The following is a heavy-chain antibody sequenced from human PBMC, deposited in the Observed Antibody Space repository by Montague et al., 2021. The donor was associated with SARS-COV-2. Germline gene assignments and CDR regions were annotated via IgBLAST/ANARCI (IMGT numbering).Heavy chain of an antibody. Sequence: SETLSLTCAVHGTSFSGYYWNWIRQPPGKGLEWIGEINHGGSTKYSPSLKSRLPISADTSKNQFSLKLTSVAAADTAAYYCARLRDGVVPSPILGVGPYYSYYYMDVWGRGTTVTVSS. J-gene: IGHJ6*03. CDR3: ARLRDGVVPSPILGVGPYYSYYYMDV. V-gene: IGHV4-34*01. CDR2: INHGGST. D-gene: IGHD3-10*01. CDR1: GTSFSGYY.